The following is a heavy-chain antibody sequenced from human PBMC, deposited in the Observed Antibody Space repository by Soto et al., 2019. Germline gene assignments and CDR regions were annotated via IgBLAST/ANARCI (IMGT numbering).Heavy chain of an antibody. CDR1: GFTFSSYS. CDR2: FRAGGDDGTT. D-gene: IGHD3-10*01. Sequence: LRLSCVASGFTFSSYSMSWVRQAPGKGLEWVSGFRAGGDDGTTYYADSVKGRFTISRDNSKNTLFLQMNSLRAEDTAIYYCAKKVNSGSGSQYFDYFGQGTLVTVSS. CDR3: AKKVNSGSGSQYFDY. V-gene: IGHV3-23*01. J-gene: IGHJ4*02.